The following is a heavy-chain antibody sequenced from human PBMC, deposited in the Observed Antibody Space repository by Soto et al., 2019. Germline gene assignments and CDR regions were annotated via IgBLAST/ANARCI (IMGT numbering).Heavy chain of an antibody. Sequence: EVQLVESGGGLVQPGGSLRLSCAASGFTFSKYWMQWVRQAPGKGLVWASYINNDGSTTTYADSVKGRFTISRDNAKNTLYLLMNSLSAEDTAVYYCATYCGSPSCYMGGYSWGQGTLVTVSS. D-gene: IGHD2-2*02. J-gene: IGHJ4*02. V-gene: IGHV3-74*01. CDR3: ATYCGSPSCYMGGYS. CDR1: GFTFSKYW. CDR2: INNDGSTT.